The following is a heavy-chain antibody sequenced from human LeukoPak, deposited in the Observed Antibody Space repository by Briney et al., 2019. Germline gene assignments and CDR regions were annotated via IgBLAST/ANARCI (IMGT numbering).Heavy chain of an antibody. J-gene: IGHJ4*02. CDR1: GYTFTGYY. CDR3: ARTSHYVDIAATIPYGIYYFDY. D-gene: IGHD5-12*01. CDR2: INPNSGGT. V-gene: IGHV1-2*02. Sequence: ASVKVSCKASGYTFTGYYMHWVRQAPGQGLEWMGWINPNSGGTNYAQKFQGRVTMTRDTSISTAYMELSRLRSDDTAVYYCARTSHYVDIAATIPYGIYYFDYWGQGTLATVSS.